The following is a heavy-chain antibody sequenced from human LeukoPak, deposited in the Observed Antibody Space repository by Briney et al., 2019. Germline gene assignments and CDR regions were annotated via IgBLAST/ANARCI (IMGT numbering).Heavy chain of an antibody. V-gene: IGHV1-24*01. Sequence: ASVKVSCKVSGYTLTELSMHWVRQAPGKGLEWMGGFDPEDGETIYAQKFQGRVTMTEDTSTDTAYMELSSLRSEDTAVYYCATVSKENQHRERDYWGQGTLVTVSS. J-gene: IGHJ4*02. CDR1: GYTLTELS. CDR2: FDPEDGET. CDR3: ATVSKENQHRERDY. D-gene: IGHD2-2*01.